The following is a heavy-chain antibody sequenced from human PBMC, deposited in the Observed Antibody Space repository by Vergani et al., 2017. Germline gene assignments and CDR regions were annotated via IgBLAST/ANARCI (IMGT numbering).Heavy chain of an antibody. CDR3: ARIPPADFWEHMDV. J-gene: IGHJ6*02. CDR2: IYYSGST. D-gene: IGHD3-3*01. V-gene: IGHV4-31*03. Sequence: QVQLQESGPGLVKPSQTLSLTCTVSGGSISSGGYYWSWIRQHPGKGLEWIGYIYYSGSTYYNPSLKSRVTISVDTSKNQFSLKLSSVTAADTAVYYCARIPPADFWEHMDVWGQGTTVTVSS. CDR1: GGSISSGGYY.